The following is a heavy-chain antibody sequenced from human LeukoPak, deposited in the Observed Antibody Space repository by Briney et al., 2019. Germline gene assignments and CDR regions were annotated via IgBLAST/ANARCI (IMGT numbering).Heavy chain of an antibody. V-gene: IGHV1-18*01. CDR2: ISAYNGNT. J-gene: IGHJ5*02. Sequence: RASVKVSCKASGYIFTSYGISWVRQAPGQGLEWMGWISAYNGNTNYAQKLQGRVTMTTDTSTSTAYMELRSLRSDDTAVYYCARDYCGGGSCYSLRWFDPWGQGTLVTVSS. CDR1: GYIFTSYG. D-gene: IGHD2-15*01. CDR3: ARDYCGGGSCYSLRWFDP.